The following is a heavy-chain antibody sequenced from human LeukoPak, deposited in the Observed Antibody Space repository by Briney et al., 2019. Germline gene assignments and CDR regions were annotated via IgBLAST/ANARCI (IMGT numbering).Heavy chain of an antibody. Sequence: SETLSLTCTVSGGSISSYYWSWIRQPPGKGLEWIGYIYYSGSTNYNPSLKSRVTISVDTSKNQFSLKLSSVTAADTAVYYCARGFLGDDYVWGSYRYFNWFDPWGQGTLVTVSS. CDR1: GGSISSYY. V-gene: IGHV4-59*01. CDR3: ARGFLGDDYVWGSYRYFNWFDP. CDR2: IYYSGST. J-gene: IGHJ5*02. D-gene: IGHD3-16*02.